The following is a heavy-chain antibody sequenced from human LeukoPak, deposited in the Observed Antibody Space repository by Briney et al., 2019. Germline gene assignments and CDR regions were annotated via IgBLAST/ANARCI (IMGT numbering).Heavy chain of an antibody. D-gene: IGHD3-10*01. CDR3: ARGSRRITMVRGAKAFDY. Sequence: SETLSLTCTVSGGSISSGGYYWSWIRQHPGKGLEWIGYIYYSGSTYYNPSLKSRVTISVDTSKNQFSLKLSSVTAADTAVYYCARGSRRITMVRGAKAFDYWGQGTLVTVSS. CDR1: GGSISSGGYY. V-gene: IGHV4-31*03. CDR2: IYYSGST. J-gene: IGHJ4*02.